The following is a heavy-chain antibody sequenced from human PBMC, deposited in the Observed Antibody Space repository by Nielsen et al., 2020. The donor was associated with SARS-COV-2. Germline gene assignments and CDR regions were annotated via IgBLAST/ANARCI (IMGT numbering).Heavy chain of an antibody. CDR1: GGSISSSSYY. Sequence: SETLSLTCTVSGGSISSSSYYWGWIRQPPGKGLEWIGSIYYSGSTYYNPSLKSRVTISVDTSKNQFSLKLSSVTAADTAVYYCARRKTYYDFWSGYGYYYYGMDVWGQGTTVTASS. V-gene: IGHV4-39*01. J-gene: IGHJ6*02. CDR2: IYYSGST. CDR3: ARRKTYYDFWSGYGYYYYGMDV. D-gene: IGHD3-3*01.